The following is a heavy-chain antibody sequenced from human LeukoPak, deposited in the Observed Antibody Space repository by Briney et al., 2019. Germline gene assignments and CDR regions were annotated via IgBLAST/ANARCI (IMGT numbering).Heavy chain of an antibody. V-gene: IGHV4-34*01. CDR3: ARTYCSGGSCYPNWFDP. Sequence: SETLSLTCAVYGGSFSGYYWSWIRHPPGKGLEWIGEINHSGSTNYNPSLKSRVTISVDTSKNQFSLKLSSVSAADTAVYYCARTYCSGGSCYPNWFDPWGQGTLVTVSS. D-gene: IGHD2-15*01. CDR1: GGSFSGYY. J-gene: IGHJ5*02. CDR2: INHSGST.